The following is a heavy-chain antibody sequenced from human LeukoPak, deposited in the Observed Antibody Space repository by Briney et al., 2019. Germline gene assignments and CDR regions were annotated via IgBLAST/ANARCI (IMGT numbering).Heavy chain of an antibody. J-gene: IGHJ6*02. D-gene: IGHD6-13*01. V-gene: IGHV3-23*01. Sequence: GGSLRLSCAASGFTFSSYAMSWVRQAPGKGLEWVSAISGSGGSTYYADSVKGRFTISRDNSKNTLYLQMNSLRAEDTAVYYCASSGYSSSWYPDGMDVWGQGTTVTVSS. CDR1: GFTFSSYA. CDR3: ASSGYSSSWYPDGMDV. CDR2: ISGSGGST.